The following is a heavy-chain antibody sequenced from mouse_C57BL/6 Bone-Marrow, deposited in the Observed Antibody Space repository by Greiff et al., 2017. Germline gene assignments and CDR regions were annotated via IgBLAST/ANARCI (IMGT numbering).Heavy chain of an antibody. CDR3: ARDAYYYYAMDY. CDR2: SRNKANDYTT. D-gene: IGHD1-1*01. CDR1: GFTFSDFY. V-gene: IGHV7-1*01. J-gene: IGHJ4*01. Sequence: DVKLVESGGGLVQSGRSLRLSCATSGFTFSDFYMEWVRQAPGKGLEWIAASRNKANDYTTEYSASVKGRFIVSRDTSQSILYLQMNALRAEDTASYYCARDAYYYYAMDYWGQGTSVTVSS.